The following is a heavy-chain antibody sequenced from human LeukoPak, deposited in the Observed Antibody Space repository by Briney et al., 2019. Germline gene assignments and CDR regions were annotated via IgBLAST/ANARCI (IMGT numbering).Heavy chain of an antibody. CDR3: ARDWRQWLVTGGSYYMDV. CDR1: GYTFTSYG. V-gene: IGHV1-2*02. J-gene: IGHJ6*03. CDR2: INPNSGGT. D-gene: IGHD6-19*01. Sequence: AASVKVSCKASGYTFTSYGISWVRQAPGQGLEWMGWINPNSGGTNYAQKFQGRVTMTRDTSISTAYMELSRLRSDDTAVYYCARDWRQWLVTGGSYYMDVWGKGTTVTISS.